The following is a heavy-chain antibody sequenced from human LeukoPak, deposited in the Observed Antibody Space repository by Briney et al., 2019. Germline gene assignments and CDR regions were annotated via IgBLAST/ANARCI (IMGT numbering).Heavy chain of an antibody. Sequence: PGGSLRLSCAASGFTFSSYAMSWVRQAPGEGLGWVSAISGSGGSTYYADSVKGRFTISRDNSKNTLHLQMSSLRAEDTAVYYCAKAHDYVWGSYRRLFDDWGQGTLVTVSS. CDR1: GFTFSSYA. CDR2: ISGSGGST. D-gene: IGHD3-16*02. CDR3: AKAHDYVWGSYRRLFDD. J-gene: IGHJ4*02. V-gene: IGHV3-23*01.